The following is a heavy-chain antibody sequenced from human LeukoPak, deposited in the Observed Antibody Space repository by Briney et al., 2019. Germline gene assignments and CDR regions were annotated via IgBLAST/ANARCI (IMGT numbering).Heavy chain of an antibody. Sequence: VASVKVSCKPSGYTFTAYYMHLVRQAPGQGLEWMGWINPNSGDTKYAQNFQDRVTMTWDTSVSTAYMELSSLTSDDTAVYYCASAQVAVAGTTHGAFDIWGQGTMVTVSS. CDR3: ASAQVAVAGTTHGAFDI. J-gene: IGHJ3*02. CDR2: INPNSGDT. D-gene: IGHD6-19*01. V-gene: IGHV1-2*02. CDR1: GYTFTAYY.